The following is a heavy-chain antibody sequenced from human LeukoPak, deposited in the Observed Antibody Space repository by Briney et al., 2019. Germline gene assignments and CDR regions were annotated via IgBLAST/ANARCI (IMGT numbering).Heavy chain of an antibody. CDR2: INPNSGGT. Sequence: ASVKVSCKASGYTFTGYYMHWVRQAPGQGLEWMGWINPNSGGTNYAQKFQGRVTMTRDTSISTAYMELSRLRSDDTAVYYCARDPVSHYDSSGYFLRTDNWFDPWGQGTLDSVFS. J-gene: IGHJ5*02. V-gene: IGHV1-2*02. CDR3: ARDPVSHYDSSGYFLRTDNWFDP. CDR1: GYTFTGYY. D-gene: IGHD3-22*01.